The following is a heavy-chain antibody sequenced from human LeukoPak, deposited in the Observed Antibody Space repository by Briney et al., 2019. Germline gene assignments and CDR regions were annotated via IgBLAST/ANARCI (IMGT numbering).Heavy chain of an antibody. CDR2: IAGSDGFT. CDR1: GFPFSSYA. CDR3: VRSLDY. Sequence: GGSLRLSCAASGFPFSSYAMSWVRQAPGKGLEWVSVIAGSDGFTQYADSVKGRFTISRDNSKNTVYLQMNRLRVEDTALYYCVRSLDYWGQGTLVTVSS. J-gene: IGHJ4*02. V-gene: IGHV3-23*01.